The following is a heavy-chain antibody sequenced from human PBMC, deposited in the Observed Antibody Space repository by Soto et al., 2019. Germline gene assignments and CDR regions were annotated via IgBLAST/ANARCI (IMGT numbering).Heavy chain of an antibody. CDR3: AKDLKYDFWSGYPPTLDY. Sequence: GGSLRLSXAASGFTFSSYGMHWVRQAPGKGLEWVAVISYDGSNKYYADSVKGRFTISRDNSKNTLYLQMNSLRAEDTAVYYCAKDLKYDFWSGYPPTLDYWGQGTLVTVSS. CDR2: ISYDGSNK. V-gene: IGHV3-30*18. CDR1: GFTFSSYG. D-gene: IGHD3-3*01. J-gene: IGHJ4*02.